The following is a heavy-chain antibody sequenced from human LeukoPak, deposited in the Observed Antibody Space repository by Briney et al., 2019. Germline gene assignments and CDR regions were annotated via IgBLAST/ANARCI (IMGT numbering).Heavy chain of an antibody. CDR2: INPNSGGT. D-gene: IGHD3-10*01. J-gene: IGHJ4*02. V-gene: IGHV1-2*02. Sequence: ASVKVSCKASGYTFTGYYMHRVRQAPGQGLEWMGWINPNSGGTNYAQKFQGRVTMTRDTSISTAYMELSRLRSDDTAVYYCARVTVSGSYWLLDYWGQGTLVTVSS. CDR1: GYTFTGYY. CDR3: ARVTVSGSYWLLDY.